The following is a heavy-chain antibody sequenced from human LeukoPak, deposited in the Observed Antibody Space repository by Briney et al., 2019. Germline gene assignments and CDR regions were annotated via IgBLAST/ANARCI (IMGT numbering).Heavy chain of an antibody. Sequence: GGSLRLSCAASGFTFSDYYMSWIRQAPGKGLEWISYIISSGSTMYYADSVKGRFTISRDNAKNSLYLQMNSLRAEDTAVYYCARVQKGIAAAGTGGGWFDPWGQGTLVTVSA. D-gene: IGHD6-13*01. CDR2: IISSGSTM. J-gene: IGHJ5*02. CDR3: ARVQKGIAAAGTGGGWFDP. V-gene: IGHV3-11*01. CDR1: GFTFSDYY.